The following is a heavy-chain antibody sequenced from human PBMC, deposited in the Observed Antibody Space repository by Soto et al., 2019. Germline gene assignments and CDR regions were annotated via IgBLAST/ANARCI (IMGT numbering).Heavy chain of an antibody. V-gene: IGHV3-30-3*01. CDR3: ARDGYGDPVNPDY. J-gene: IGHJ4*02. CDR2: ISYDGSNK. CDR1: GFTFSSYA. Sequence: GGSLRLSCAASGFTFSSYAMHWVRQAPGKGLEWVAVISYDGSNKYYADSVKGRFTISRDNSKNTLYLQMNSLRAEDTAVYYCARDGYGDPVNPDYWGQGTLVTVSS. D-gene: IGHD4-17*01.